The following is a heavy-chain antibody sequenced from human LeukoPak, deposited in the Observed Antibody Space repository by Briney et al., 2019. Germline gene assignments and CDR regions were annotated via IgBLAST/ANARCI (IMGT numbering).Heavy chain of an antibody. Sequence: GGSLRLSCAASGFTVSSNYMSWVRQAPGKGLEWVSVIYSGGSTYYADSVKGRFTISRDNSKNTLYPQMNSLRAEDTAVYYCAGCSGGSCYYYGMDVWGQGTTVTVSS. J-gene: IGHJ6*02. CDR3: AGCSGGSCYYYGMDV. CDR2: IYSGGST. D-gene: IGHD2-15*01. CDR1: GFTVSSNY. V-gene: IGHV3-53*01.